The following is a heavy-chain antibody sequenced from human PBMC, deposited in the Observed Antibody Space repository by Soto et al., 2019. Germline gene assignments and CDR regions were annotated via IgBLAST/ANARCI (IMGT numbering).Heavy chain of an antibody. CDR2: FYYSGST. D-gene: IGHD5-12*01. J-gene: IGHJ5*02. CDR3: ARHSIIVASTENWFDP. Sequence: SETLSLTCTVSGGSISGYYWSWIRQPPGKGLEWIGYFYYSGSTDSNPSLKSRVTISVDTSKNQFSLKLSSVTAADTAVYYCARHSIIVASTENWFDPWGQGTLVTVSS. CDR1: GGSISGYY. V-gene: IGHV4-59*08.